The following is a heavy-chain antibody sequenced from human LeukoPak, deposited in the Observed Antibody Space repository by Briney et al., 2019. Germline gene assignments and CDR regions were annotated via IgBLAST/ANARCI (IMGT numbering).Heavy chain of an antibody. V-gene: IGHV3-9*01. Sequence: GGSLRLSCAASGFTFDDYAMHWVRQAPGKGLEWVSGISWNSGSIGYADSVKGRFTISRDNAKNSLYLQMNSLRAEDTALYYCAKDSGAAADKYFQHWGQGTLVTVSS. CDR1: GFTFDDYA. CDR2: ISWNSGSI. J-gene: IGHJ1*01. D-gene: IGHD6-13*01. CDR3: AKDSGAAADKYFQH.